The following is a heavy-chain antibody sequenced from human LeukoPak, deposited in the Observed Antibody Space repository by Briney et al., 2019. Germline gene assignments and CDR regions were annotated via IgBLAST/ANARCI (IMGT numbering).Heavy chain of an antibody. CDR1: GFTFSSYA. Sequence: GGSLRLSCAASGFTFSSYAMSWVRQAPGKGLEWVSAISGSGGSTYYADSVKGRFTISRDNSKNALYLQMNSLRAEDTAVYYCAKDISFSPYNWFDPWGQGTLVTVSS. CDR3: AKDISFSPYNWFDP. CDR2: ISGSGGST. D-gene: IGHD1-20*01. J-gene: IGHJ5*02. V-gene: IGHV3-23*01.